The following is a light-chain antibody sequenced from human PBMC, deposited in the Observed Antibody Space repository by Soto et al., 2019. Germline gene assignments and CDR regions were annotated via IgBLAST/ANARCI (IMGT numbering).Light chain of an antibody. V-gene: IGLV2-23*01. J-gene: IGLJ1*01. Sequence: QSALTQPASVSGSPGQSITISCTGTSSDVGSYNLVSWYQQHPGKAPKLMIYEGSKRPSGVSNRFSGSKSGNTASLTLSGLQAEAEADYYCCSYAGSGTYVFGTGTKLTV. CDR1: SSDVGSYNL. CDR3: CSYAGSGTYV. CDR2: EGS.